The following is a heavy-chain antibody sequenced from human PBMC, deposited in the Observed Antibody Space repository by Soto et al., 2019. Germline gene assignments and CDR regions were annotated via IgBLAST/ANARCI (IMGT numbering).Heavy chain of an antibody. D-gene: IGHD3-10*01. J-gene: IGHJ4*02. CDR3: ANSRVSMVRGLIIIPNY. V-gene: IGHV3-23*01. Sequence: GSLRLSGAASGXPFTGYAISWVRRAPGKGLEWVSAISGHGDATFYADSVKGRFTISRDNSKNTLYLHMNSLSDEDTALYYCANSRVSMVRGLIIIPNYWGQGTLAPVS. CDR2: ISGHGDAT. CDR1: GXPFTGYA.